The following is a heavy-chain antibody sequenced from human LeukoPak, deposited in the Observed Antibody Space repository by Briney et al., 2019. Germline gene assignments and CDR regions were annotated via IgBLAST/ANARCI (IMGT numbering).Heavy chain of an antibody. D-gene: IGHD2-2*01. CDR1: GGSIGSYY. CDR2: IYYSGST. J-gene: IGHJ5*02. V-gene: IGHV4-59*08. CDR3: ARARYCSSTSCFWSSRQGWFDP. Sequence: SETLSLTCTVSGGSIGSYYWSWIRQPPGKGLEWIGYIYYSGSTNYNPSLKSRVTISVDTSKNQFSLKLSSVTAADTAVYYCARARYCSSTSCFWSSRQGWFDPWGQGALVTVSS.